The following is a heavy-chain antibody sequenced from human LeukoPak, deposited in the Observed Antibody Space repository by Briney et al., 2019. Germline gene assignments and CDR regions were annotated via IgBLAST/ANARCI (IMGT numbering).Heavy chain of an antibody. CDR3: AKDLYYYGSGSYYSYYYYGMDV. J-gene: IGHJ6*02. CDR2: ISGSGGST. D-gene: IGHD3-10*01. CDR1: GFTFSSYA. V-gene: IGHV3-23*01. Sequence: TGGSLRLSCAASGFTFSSYAMSWVRQAPGKGLEWVSAISGSGGSTYYADSVKGRFTISRDNSKNTLYLQMNSLRAEDTAVYYCAKDLYYYGSGSYYSYYYYGMDVWGQGTTVTVSS.